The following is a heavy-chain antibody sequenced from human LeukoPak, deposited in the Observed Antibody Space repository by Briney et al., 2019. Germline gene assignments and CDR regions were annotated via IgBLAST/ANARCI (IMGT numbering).Heavy chain of an antibody. CDR3: ARDIPSGFYTPDY. CDR2: IETDGDQK. Sequence: GGSLRLSWVASGFTFSDYWLSWVRQAPGMGLEWVANIETDGDQKNYVDSVKGRFTISRDNARNSLYLQMRSLRVEDTAVYYCARDIPSGFYTPDYWGRGTLVTVSS. J-gene: IGHJ4*02. CDR1: GFTFSDYW. D-gene: IGHD5-12*01. V-gene: IGHV3-7*01.